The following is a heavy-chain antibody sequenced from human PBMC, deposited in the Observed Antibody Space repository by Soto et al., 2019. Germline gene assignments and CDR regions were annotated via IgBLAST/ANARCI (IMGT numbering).Heavy chain of an antibody. J-gene: IGHJ4*02. Sequence: ASVKVSCTSSGYSFTSYNIHWVRQGPGQRLDWMGWIGIANGHTQYSQKFRGRVTITRDTSASTVYMELSSLEPEDTAVYYCGREEVYSSSYYATYWGQGTPVTVSS. D-gene: IGHD3-22*01. V-gene: IGHV1-3*04. CDR2: IGIANGHT. CDR3: GREEVYSSSYYATY. CDR1: GYSFTSYN.